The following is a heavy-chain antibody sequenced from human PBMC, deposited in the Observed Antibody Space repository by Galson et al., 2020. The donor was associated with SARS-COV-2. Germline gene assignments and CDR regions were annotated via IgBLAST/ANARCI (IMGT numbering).Heavy chain of an antibody. CDR3: ARDGQLSSGWAFDY. CDR2: ISYHGSNL. Sequence: GESLKISCAASGFTFSNSGMHWVRQAPGKGLEWVALISYHGSNLYYADSVKGRFTISRDNSENTVSLQMDNLRAEDTAVYFCARDGQLSSGWAFDYWGQGTLVTVSS. CDR1: GFTFSNSG. V-gene: IGHV3-30*03. J-gene: IGHJ4*02. D-gene: IGHD6-19*01.